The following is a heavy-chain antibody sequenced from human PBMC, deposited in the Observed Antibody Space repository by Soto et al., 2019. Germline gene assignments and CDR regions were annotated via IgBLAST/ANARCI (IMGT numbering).Heavy chain of an antibody. Sequence: SVKVSCKASGGTFSSYAISWVRQAPGQGLEWMGGIIPIFGTANYAQKFQGRVTITADESTSTAYMELSSLRSEDTAVYYCASPPPLSVPQNDAFDIWGRGTMVTVSS. D-gene: IGHD3-16*02. V-gene: IGHV1-69*13. CDR3: ASPPPLSVPQNDAFDI. CDR2: IIPIFGTA. J-gene: IGHJ3*02. CDR1: GGTFSSYA.